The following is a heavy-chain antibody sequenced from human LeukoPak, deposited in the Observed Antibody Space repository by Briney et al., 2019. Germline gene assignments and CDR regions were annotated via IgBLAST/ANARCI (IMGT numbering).Heavy chain of an antibody. CDR3: TTSTPGSGSIH. D-gene: IGHD1-26*01. CDR1: GFTLSSYE. J-gene: IGHJ4*02. Sequence: GGSLRLSCMVSGFTLSSYEMSWIRQAPGKGLEWVGRIKSKTDGGTTDYAAPVKGRFTISRDDSKNTLYLQMNSLKTEDTAVYYCTTSTPGSGSIHWGQGTLVTVSS. CDR2: IKSKTDGGTT. V-gene: IGHV3-15*01.